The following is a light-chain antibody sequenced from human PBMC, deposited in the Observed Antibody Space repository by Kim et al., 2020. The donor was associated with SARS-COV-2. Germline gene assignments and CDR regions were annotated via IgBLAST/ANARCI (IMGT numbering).Light chain of an antibody. J-gene: IGLJ3*02. CDR2: DVT. CDR3: CSYAGTYTWV. CDR1: SSDVSAYDY. V-gene: IGLV2-11*01. Sequence: GQTGTSSCTGSSSDVSAYDYVAWYQHHPGNAPKFIIYDVTKRPSGVADRFSGSKSANTASLTISGLQAEDEADYYCCSYAGTYTWVFGGGTKVTVL.